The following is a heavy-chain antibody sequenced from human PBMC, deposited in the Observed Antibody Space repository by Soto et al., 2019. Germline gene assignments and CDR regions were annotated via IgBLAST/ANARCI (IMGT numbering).Heavy chain of an antibody. Sequence: EVQLVQSGGGLVQPGGSLRLSCAASGFDFSSNWMHWVRQAPGKGLVWVSRINPEETTTTYAAPVKGRFTISRDNALGTLYLQMNSLRVEDTAVYYCTRDTFGARDYWGQGTLVTVSS. CDR1: GFDFSSNW. CDR2: INPEETTT. J-gene: IGHJ4*02. V-gene: IGHV3-74*01. D-gene: IGHD1-26*01. CDR3: TRDTFGARDY.